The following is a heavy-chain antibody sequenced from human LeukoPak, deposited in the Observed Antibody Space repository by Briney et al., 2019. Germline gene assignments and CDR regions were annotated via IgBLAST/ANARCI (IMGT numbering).Heavy chain of an antibody. CDR1: GGTFSSYA. CDR2: IIPIFGTA. V-gene: IGHV1-69*01. CDR3: ARGDHPINYDFWSGTLLFDY. J-gene: IGHJ4*02. Sequence: GASVKVSCKASGGTFSSYAISWVRQAPGQGLEWMGGIIPIFGTANYAQKFQGRVTITADESTSTAYMELSSLRSEDTAVYYCARGDHPINYDFWSGTLLFDYWGQGTLVTVSS. D-gene: IGHD3-3*01.